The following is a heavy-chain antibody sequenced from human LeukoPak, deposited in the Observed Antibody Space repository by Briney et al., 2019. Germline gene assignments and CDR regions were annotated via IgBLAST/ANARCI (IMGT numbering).Heavy chain of an antibody. CDR1: GYTFSSYG. Sequence: ASVKVSCKASGYTFSSYGINWVRQAPGQGLEWMGWITTYNGNRNCAQKVQDRVTMTTDTSTSTAYMELRNLKSDDTAVYYCTKFTGSYNHDAFDIWGQGTMVTVSS. CDR2: ITTYNGNR. V-gene: IGHV1-18*01. CDR3: TKFTGSYNHDAFDI. D-gene: IGHD1-26*01. J-gene: IGHJ3*02.